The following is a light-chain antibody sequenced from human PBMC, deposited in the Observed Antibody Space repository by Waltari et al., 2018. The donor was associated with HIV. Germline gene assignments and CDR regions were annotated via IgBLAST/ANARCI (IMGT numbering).Light chain of an antibody. CDR3: MIWHSNAYV. J-gene: IGLJ1*01. CDR1: SGIFVASSR. CDR2: FKADADV. V-gene: IGLV5-45*02. Sequence: QAVLTQPSSLSAPPGPSASLTCTFRSGIFVASSRLYWYQQRSGTPPQYLRTFKADADVQSGSGVHSRFSASKDAAANAGILLISGIQAEDEAYYYCMIWHSNAYVFGSGTKVTV.